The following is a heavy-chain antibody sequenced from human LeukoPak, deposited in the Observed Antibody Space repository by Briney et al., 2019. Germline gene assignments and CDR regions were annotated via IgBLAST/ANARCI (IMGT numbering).Heavy chain of an antibody. CDR3: ARSPTKRVPEDY. Sequence: SETLSLTCAVYGGSFSGYYWSWIRQPPGKGLEWIGEINHSGSTNYNPSLKSRVTISMDKSKNQISLRLTSVTAADTAVYYCARSPTKRVPEDYWGQGTLVTVSS. V-gene: IGHV4-34*01. J-gene: IGHJ4*02. D-gene: IGHD2-2*01. CDR2: INHSGST. CDR1: GGSFSGYY.